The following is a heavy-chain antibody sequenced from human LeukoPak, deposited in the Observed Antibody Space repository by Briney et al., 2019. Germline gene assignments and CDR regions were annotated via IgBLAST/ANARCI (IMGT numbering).Heavy chain of an antibody. D-gene: IGHD2-15*01. J-gene: IGHJ4*02. V-gene: IGHV3-23*01. CDR3: AKGPEWGSGPYYFDY. CDR1: GFTFSSYA. Sequence: GGSLRLSCAASGFTFSSYAMSWVRQAPGKGLEWVSAISGSGGSTYYADSVKGRFTISRDNSKNTLYLHMNSLRAEDTAVYYCAKGPEWGSGPYYFDYWGQGTLVTVSS. CDR2: ISGSGGST.